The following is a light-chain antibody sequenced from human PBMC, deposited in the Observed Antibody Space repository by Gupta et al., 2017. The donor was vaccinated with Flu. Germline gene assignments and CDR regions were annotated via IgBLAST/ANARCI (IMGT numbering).Light chain of an antibody. J-gene: IGLJ3*02. CDR3: ASYDNRGGWV. Sequence: QSVVTQPPSQSGTPGQRVIISCSGSNSNIGSRTVNWYQQLPGTAPRLLIYNDNRRPAAVPGLFSGSKSGTSASPPISALEAEDAADYYCASYDNRGGWVFGGGTKLTVL. V-gene: IGLV1-44*01. CDR2: NDN. CDR1: NSNIGSRT.